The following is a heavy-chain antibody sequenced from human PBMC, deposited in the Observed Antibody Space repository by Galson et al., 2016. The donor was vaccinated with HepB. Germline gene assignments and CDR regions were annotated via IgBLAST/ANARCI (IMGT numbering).Heavy chain of an antibody. Sequence: SLRLSCAASGFTFSSYAMNWVRQAPGKGLEWVSTISGSETTSYADSMKGRFTISRDNSKNTLFLQMNSLRVEDLAVYYWSKGSDYYGWGSYPYYFDDWGQGTLVTVSS. V-gene: IGHV3-23*01. CDR1: GFTFSSYA. CDR3: SKGSDYYGWGSYPYYFDD. J-gene: IGHJ4*02. D-gene: IGHD3-10*01. CDR2: ISGSETT.